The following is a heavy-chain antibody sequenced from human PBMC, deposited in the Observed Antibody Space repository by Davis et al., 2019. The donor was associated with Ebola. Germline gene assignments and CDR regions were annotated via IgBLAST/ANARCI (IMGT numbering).Heavy chain of an antibody. V-gene: IGHV3-23*01. CDR2: ISGSGGST. CDR3: ARMMGLDYFDY. D-gene: IGHD1-26*01. CDR1: GFTFSSYA. J-gene: IGHJ4*02. Sequence: GESLKISCAASGFTFSSYAMSWVRQAPGKGLEWVSAISGSGGSTYCADSVKGRFTISRDNAKNSLYLQMNSLRAEDTAVYYCARMMGLDYFDYWGQGTLVTVSS.